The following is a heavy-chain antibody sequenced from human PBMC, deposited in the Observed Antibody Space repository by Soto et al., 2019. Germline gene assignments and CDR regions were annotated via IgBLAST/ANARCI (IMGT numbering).Heavy chain of an antibody. Sequence: QLQLQESGSGLVKPSQTLSLTCAVSGGSISSGGYSWSWFRQPPGKGLEWIGYIYHSGSTYYNPSLKSRVTISVDRSKNQFSLKLSSVTAADTAVYYCASSSPVVTAISYWGQGTLVTVSS. D-gene: IGHD2-21*02. CDR2: IYHSGST. V-gene: IGHV4-30-2*01. J-gene: IGHJ4*02. CDR1: GGSISSGGYS. CDR3: ASSSPVVTAISY.